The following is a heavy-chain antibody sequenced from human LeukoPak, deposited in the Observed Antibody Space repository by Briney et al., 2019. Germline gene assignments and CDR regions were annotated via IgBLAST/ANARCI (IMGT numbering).Heavy chain of an antibody. CDR3: ARKDGSGYYYPDY. D-gene: IGHD3-22*01. J-gene: IGHJ4*02. V-gene: IGHV3-21*04. CDR1: GFTFSSYS. Sequence: GGSLRLSCAVSGFTFSSYSMDWVRQAPGKGLEWVSSISSSSSYIYYADSVKGRFTISRDNSKNTLYLQMNSLRAEDTAVYYCARKDGSGYYYPDYWGQGTLVTVSS. CDR2: ISSSSSYI.